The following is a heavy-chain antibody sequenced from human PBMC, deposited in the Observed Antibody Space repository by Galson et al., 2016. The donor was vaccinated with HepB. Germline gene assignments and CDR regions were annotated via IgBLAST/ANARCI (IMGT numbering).Heavy chain of an antibody. D-gene: IGHD3-3*01. CDR1: GFGFSHAW. V-gene: IGHV3-15*07. Sequence: SLRLSCATSGFGFSHAWMHWVRQAPGKGLEWVGRIKSKNDGETTHYAAPVKGRFAISRDDSKNTLYLQINSLKTEDTAGYYCTVGAIYDFWSGYYMLDPWGQGTLVTVSS. J-gene: IGHJ5*02. CDR3: TVGAIYDFWSGYYMLDP. CDR2: IKSKNDGETT.